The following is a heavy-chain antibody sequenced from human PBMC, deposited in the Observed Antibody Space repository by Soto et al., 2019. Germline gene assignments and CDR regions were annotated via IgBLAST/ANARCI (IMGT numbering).Heavy chain of an antibody. CDR1: GFTFSSYA. Sequence: GGSLRLSCAASGFTFSSYAMSWVRQAPGKGLEWVSAISGSGGSTYYADSVKGRFTISRDNSKNTLYLQMNSLRAEDTAVDYGAKTPSVAMVYALYYYYGMDVWGQGTTVTVSS. V-gene: IGHV3-23*01. D-gene: IGHD2-8*01. J-gene: IGHJ6*02. CDR2: ISGSGGST. CDR3: AKTPSVAMVYALYYYYGMDV.